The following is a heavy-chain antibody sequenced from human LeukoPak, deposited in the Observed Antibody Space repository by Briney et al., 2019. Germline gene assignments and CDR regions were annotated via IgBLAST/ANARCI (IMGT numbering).Heavy chain of an antibody. Sequence: TGGSLRLSCAASGFTFSSYGMHWVRQAPGKGLEWVANIKQDGSEKYYVDSVKGRFTISRDNAKNSLYLQMNSLRAEDTAVYYCARDGVGATTFTFDYWGQGTLVTVSS. D-gene: IGHD1-26*01. CDR3: ARDGVGATTFTFDY. CDR1: GFTFSSYG. CDR2: IKQDGSEK. J-gene: IGHJ4*02. V-gene: IGHV3-7*01.